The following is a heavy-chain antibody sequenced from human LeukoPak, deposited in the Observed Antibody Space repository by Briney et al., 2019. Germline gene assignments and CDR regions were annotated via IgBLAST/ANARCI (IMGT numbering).Heavy chain of an antibody. V-gene: IGHV4-34*01. CDR2: INHSGST. CDR3: ARTKLGENFDY. D-gene: IGHD2/OR15-2a*01. Sequence: SETLSLTCAVYGGSFSGYYWSWIRQPPGKGLEWIGEINHSGSTNYNPSLKSRVTISVDTSKNQFSLKLSSVTAADTAVYYCARTKLGENFDYWGQGTLVTVSS. J-gene: IGHJ4*02. CDR1: GGSFSGYY.